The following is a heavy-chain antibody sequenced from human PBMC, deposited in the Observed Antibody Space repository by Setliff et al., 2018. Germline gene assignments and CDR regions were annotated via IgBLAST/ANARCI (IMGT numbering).Heavy chain of an antibody. V-gene: IGHV7-4-1*02. Sequence: VASVKVSCKASGYTFSSYAMNWVRQAPGQGLEWMGWISTNTGNPTYAQGFTGRFVFSLDTSVSTAYLQISSLKAEDTAVYYCARASRFGTTVYRGDYYMDVWGKGTTVTVSS. J-gene: IGHJ6*03. D-gene: IGHD4-4*01. CDR2: ISTNTGNP. CDR1: GYTFSSYA. CDR3: ARASRFGTTVYRGDYYMDV.